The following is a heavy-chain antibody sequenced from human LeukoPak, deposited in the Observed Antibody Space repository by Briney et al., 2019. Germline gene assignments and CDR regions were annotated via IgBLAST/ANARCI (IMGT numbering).Heavy chain of an antibody. D-gene: IGHD2-2*01. CDR1: GYNCTNYW. CDR2: IYPGDSDT. Sequence: GESLKISCKASGYNCTNYWIGWVRQMPGKGLEWMGIIYPGDSDTRYSPSFQGQVTISADKSIRTAYLQWSSLKASDTAMYYCARRQGCSSTSCPPDYWGQGTLVTVSP. CDR3: ARRQGCSSTSCPPDY. J-gene: IGHJ4*02. V-gene: IGHV5-51*01.